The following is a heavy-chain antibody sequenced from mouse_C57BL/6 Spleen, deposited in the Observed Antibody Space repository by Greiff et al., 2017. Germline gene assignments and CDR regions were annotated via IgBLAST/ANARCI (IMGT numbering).Heavy chain of an antibody. J-gene: IGHJ4*01. Sequence: VQLQQSGPELVKPGASVKISCKASGYTFTDYYMNWVKQSHGKSLEWIGDINPNNGGTSYNQKFKGKATLTVDKSSSTAYMELRSLTSEDSAVYYCARGKNYGSSFYAMDYWGQGTSVTVSS. CDR2: INPNNGGT. CDR3: ARGKNYGSSFYAMDY. V-gene: IGHV1-26*01. D-gene: IGHD1-1*01. CDR1: GYTFTDYY.